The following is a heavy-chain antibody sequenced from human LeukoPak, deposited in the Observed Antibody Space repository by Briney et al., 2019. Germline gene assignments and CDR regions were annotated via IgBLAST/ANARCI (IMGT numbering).Heavy chain of an antibody. CDR3: ARAWMTTHALNY. CDR2: MNPYSGNA. V-gene: IGHV1-8*01. CDR1: GYTFTSYD. J-gene: IGHJ4*02. Sequence: ASVKVSCKASGYTFTSYDINWVRQATGQGLEWMGWMNPYSGNAGYSQKFQGRVAMTRDTSVNTAYMEVSSLRSEDTAVYYCARAWMTTHALNYWGQGTLVTVSS. D-gene: IGHD4-11*01.